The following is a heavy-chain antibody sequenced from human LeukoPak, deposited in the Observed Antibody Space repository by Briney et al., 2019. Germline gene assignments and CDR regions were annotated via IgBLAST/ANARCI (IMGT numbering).Heavy chain of an antibody. Sequence: ASVKVSCKASGYTFTSYDINWVRQAPGQGLEWMGWISAYNGNTNYAQKLQGRVTMTTDTSTSTAYMELRSLRSDDTAVYYCAREELQNIYYYYGMDVWGQGTTVTVSS. CDR3: AREELQNIYYYYGMDV. CDR1: GYTFTSYD. CDR2: ISAYNGNT. D-gene: IGHD3-10*01. J-gene: IGHJ6*02. V-gene: IGHV1-18*01.